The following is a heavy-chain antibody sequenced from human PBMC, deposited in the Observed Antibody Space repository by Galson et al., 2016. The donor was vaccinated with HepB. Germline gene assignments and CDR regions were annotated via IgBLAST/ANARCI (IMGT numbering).Heavy chain of an antibody. CDR1: GGSISSGGYY. CDR3: ARGVDYYGSKRLIDY. Sequence: TLSLTCTVSGGSISSGGYYWTWVRQHPGKGLEWIGYIYYSGRTHYHPYLKSRLRISADASKNLFSLKLSSVTAADTAMYYCARGVDYYGSKRLIDYWCRGTLVIVSS. V-gene: IGHV4-31*03. CDR2: IYYSGRT. D-gene: IGHD3-10*01. J-gene: IGHJ4*02.